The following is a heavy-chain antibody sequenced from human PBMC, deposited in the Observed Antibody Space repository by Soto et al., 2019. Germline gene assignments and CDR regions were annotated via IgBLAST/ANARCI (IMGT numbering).Heavy chain of an antibody. CDR1: GNRFTSSW. V-gene: IGHV5-51*01. J-gene: IGHJ4*02. CDR2: VYPSDSDV. D-gene: IGHD3-16*01. Sequence: XESLKIYCQGSGNRFTSSWIGWVRQMPGKGLEWLGNVYPSDSDVRYSPSFEGRVTISADNSINTAYLHLLNLKASDTAIYYCKKGATSPFDCWGQGTRVTVSS. CDR3: KKGATSPFDC.